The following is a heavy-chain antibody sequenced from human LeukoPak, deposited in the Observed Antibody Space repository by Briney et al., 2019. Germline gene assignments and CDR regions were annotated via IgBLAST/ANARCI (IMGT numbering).Heavy chain of an antibody. V-gene: IGHV3-23*01. CDR2: ISVSGLIT. D-gene: IGHD3-16*01. Sequence: PGXXLXLSCAASGFTFSSYAMSWVRQAPGKGLEWVSAISVSGLITYYAYSLQGRFTISRYNSRDTLYLQMNSLRAEDTAVYYCAKGYYDYVWGSYYFDYWGQGTLVTVSS. CDR1: GFTFSSYA. J-gene: IGHJ4*02. CDR3: AKGYYDYVWGSYYFDY.